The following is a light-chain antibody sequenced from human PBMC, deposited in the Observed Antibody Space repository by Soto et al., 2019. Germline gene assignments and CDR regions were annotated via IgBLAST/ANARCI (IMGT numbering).Light chain of an antibody. CDR3: ASWDNSLNGLV. CDR2: GNT. J-gene: IGLJ3*02. Sequence: QSVLTQPPSVSGAPGQRVTISCTGSSSNIGAGFHVHWYQQLPGTAPKLLIYGNTIRPSGVPDRFSGSTSGTSASLAITGLQADDEADYYCASWDNSLNGLVFGGGTKLTVL. V-gene: IGLV1-40*01. CDR1: SSNIGAGFH.